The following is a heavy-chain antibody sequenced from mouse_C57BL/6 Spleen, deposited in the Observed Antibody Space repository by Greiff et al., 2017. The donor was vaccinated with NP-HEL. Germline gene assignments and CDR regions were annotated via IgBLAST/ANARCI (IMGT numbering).Heavy chain of an antibody. CDR2: INPNNGGT. D-gene: IGHD1-1*01. Sequence: EVQLQQSGPELVKPGASVKISCKASGYTFTDYYMNWVKQSHGKSLEWIGDINPNNGGTSYNQKFKGKATLTVDKSSSTAYMELRSLTSEDSAVYYCARTGSSSFDYWGQSTTLTVSS. V-gene: IGHV1-26*01. CDR3: ARTGSSSFDY. CDR1: GYTFTDYY. J-gene: IGHJ2*01.